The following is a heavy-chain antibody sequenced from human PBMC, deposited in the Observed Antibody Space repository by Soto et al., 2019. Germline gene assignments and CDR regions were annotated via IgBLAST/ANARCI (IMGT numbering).Heavy chain of an antibody. CDR2: IIPIFGTA. CDR3: ASGVYCGGDCYSDPFQH. J-gene: IGHJ1*01. V-gene: IGHV1-69*12. CDR1: GGTFSSYA. Sequence: QVQLVQSGAEVKKPGSSVKVSCKASGGTFSSYAISWVRQAPGQGLEWMGGIIPIFGTANYAQKFQGRVTITADEAXSTXYLELSSLRSEDTAVYYCASGVYCGGDCYSDPFQHWGQGTLVTVSS. D-gene: IGHD2-21*02.